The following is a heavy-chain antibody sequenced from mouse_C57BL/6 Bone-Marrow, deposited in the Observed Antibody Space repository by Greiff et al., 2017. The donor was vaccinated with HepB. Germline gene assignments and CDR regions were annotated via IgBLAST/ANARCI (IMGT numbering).Heavy chain of an antibody. D-gene: IGHD1-1*01. CDR3: ARHVFYYGSSYWYFDV. Sequence: EVKLVDSGGGLVQPGGSLKLSCAASGFTFSDYGMAWVRQAPRKGPEWVAFISNLAYSIYYADTVTGRFTISRENAKNTLYLEMSSLRSEDTAMYYCARHVFYYGSSYWYFDVWGTGTTVTVSS. CDR1: GFTFSDYG. V-gene: IGHV5-15*01. CDR2: ISNLAYSI. J-gene: IGHJ1*03.